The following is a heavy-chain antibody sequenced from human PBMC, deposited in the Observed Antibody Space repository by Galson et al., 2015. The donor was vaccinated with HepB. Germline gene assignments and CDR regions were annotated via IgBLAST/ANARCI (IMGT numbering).Heavy chain of an antibody. J-gene: IGHJ4*02. Sequence: SVKVSCKASGYTFTNHHIHWVLQAPGQGLEWMGMINPAVTRTRYSQRFQGGVTMTRDTSTSTVHMELSSLTSEDTAVYYCARGPYSDYVWGSYQDFWGQGTQVAVSS. CDR2: INPAVTRT. V-gene: IGHV1-46*01. CDR1: GYTFTNHH. CDR3: ARGPYSDYVWGSYQDF. D-gene: IGHD3-16*02.